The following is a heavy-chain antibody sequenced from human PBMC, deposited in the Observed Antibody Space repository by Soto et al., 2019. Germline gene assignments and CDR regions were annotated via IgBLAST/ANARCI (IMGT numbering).Heavy chain of an antibody. J-gene: IGHJ5*02. CDR1: GYSFTSYW. D-gene: IGHD3-9*01. CDR2: IYPGDSDT. Sequence: PGESLKISCKGSGYSFTSYWIGWVRQMPGKGLEWMGIIYPGDSDTRYSPSFQGQVTISADKSISTAYLQWSSLKASDTAMYYCARHVRYFDSSRPGHFDPWGRGTLVTVSS. V-gene: IGHV5-51*01. CDR3: ARHVRYFDSSRPGHFDP.